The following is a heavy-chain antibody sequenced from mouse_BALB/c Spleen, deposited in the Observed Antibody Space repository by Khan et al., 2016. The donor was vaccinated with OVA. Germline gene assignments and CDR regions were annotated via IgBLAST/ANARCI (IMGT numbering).Heavy chain of an antibody. V-gene: IGHV2-6-1*01. CDR3: ARQPYYHYNIMDY. Sequence: VELVESGPGLVAPSQSLSITCTISGFSLTNYGIHWVRQPPGKGLEWLVMIWSDGSTTYNSALKSRLTISKDNSKSHALLQMNSLQTDDTAMYFCARQPYYHYNIMDYWGQGTSVTVSS. J-gene: IGHJ4*01. D-gene: IGHD2-10*01. CDR1: GFSLTNYG. CDR2: IWSDGST.